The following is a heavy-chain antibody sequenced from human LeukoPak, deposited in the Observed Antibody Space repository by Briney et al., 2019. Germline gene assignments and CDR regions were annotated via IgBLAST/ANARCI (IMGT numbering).Heavy chain of an antibody. J-gene: IGHJ4*02. V-gene: IGHV3-15*07. CDR2: IKSKTDGGTT. Sequence: GGSLRLSCAASGFTFSNAWMNWVRQAPGKGLEWVGRIKSKTDGGTTDYAAPVKGRFTISRDDSKNTLYLQMNSLKTEDTAVYYCTATPAKRYYFDYWGQGTLVTVSS. CDR1: GFTFSNAW. CDR3: TATPAKRYYFDY. D-gene: IGHD2-15*01.